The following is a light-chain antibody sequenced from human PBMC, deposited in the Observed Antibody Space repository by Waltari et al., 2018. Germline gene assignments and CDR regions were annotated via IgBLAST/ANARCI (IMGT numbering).Light chain of an antibody. CDR3: QQYYITPRT. CDR1: HGISNS. J-gene: IGKJ1*01. Sequence: DMQMTQSPSSLSASVGDRVTITCRASHGISNSLAWYQQKPGKAPKLLLYAASRLESGVPSRFSGSGSGTEYTLTISSLQPEDFATYYCQQYYITPRTFSQGTKVEIK. V-gene: IGKV1-NL1*01. CDR2: AAS.